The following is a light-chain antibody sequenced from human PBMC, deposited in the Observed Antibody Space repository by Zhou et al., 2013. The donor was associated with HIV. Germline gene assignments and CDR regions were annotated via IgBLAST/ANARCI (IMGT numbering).Light chain of an antibody. CDR3: QHYYTTPFT. J-gene: IGKJ4*01. V-gene: IGKV1-17*01. CDR1: QGIGDE. CDR2: GAS. Sequence: DIQMTQSPSALSASVGDRVTITCRASQGIGDELGWFQQKPGKAPKRLIYGASSLQSGVPSRFSGTGSGTEFTLTISSLQSEDFATYYCQHYYTTPFTYGGGTKVEIK.